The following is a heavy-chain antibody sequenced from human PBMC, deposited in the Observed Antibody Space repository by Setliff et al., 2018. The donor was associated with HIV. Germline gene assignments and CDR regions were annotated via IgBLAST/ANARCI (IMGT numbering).Heavy chain of an antibody. J-gene: IGHJ5*02. Sequence: PSETLSLTCAVYGGSFSGYYWSWIRQPPGKGLEWIGYSYYSGSAHYNASLKSRVTMSVDMSNNQFSLKLTSVTAADTAVYYCARGGTSSNWFDPWGQGTLVTVSS. CDR2: SYYSGSA. V-gene: IGHV4-34*01. CDR3: ARGGTSSNWFDP. D-gene: IGHD2-2*01. CDR1: GGSFSGYY.